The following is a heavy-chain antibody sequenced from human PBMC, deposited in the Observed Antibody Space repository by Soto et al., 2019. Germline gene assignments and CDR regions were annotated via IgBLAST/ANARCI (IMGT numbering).Heavy chain of an antibody. CDR3: VKDMYEGSSGASLDY. CDR1: GFTFYDFA. V-gene: IGHV3-9*01. Sequence: EVQLVESGGGLVQPGRSLRLSCAASGFTFYDFAMHWVRQAPGKGLEWVSRISGTRNIIDYADSVKGRFIISRDNAKNSLYLQMNSLRPEDTAFYYCVKDMYEGSSGASLDYWGQGTLVTVSS. CDR2: ISGTRNII. J-gene: IGHJ4*02. D-gene: IGHD3-22*01.